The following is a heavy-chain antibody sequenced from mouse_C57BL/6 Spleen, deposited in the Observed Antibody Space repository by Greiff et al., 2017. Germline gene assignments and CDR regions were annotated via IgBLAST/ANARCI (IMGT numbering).Heavy chain of an antibody. CDR2: IDPSDSYT. CDR1: GYTFTSYW. J-gene: IGHJ4*01. CDR3: ARGYYGSSYGAMDD. D-gene: IGHD1-1*01. Sequence: QVQLQQPGAELVMPGASVKLSCKASGYTFTSYWMHWVKQRPGQGLEWIGEIDPSDSYTNYNQKFKGKSTLTVDKSSSTAYMQLSSLTSEDSAVYYCARGYYGSSYGAMDDWGQGTSVTVSS. V-gene: IGHV1-69*01.